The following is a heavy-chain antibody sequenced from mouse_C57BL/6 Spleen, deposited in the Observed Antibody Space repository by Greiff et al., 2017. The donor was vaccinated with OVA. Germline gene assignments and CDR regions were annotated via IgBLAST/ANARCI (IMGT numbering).Heavy chain of an antibody. CDR2: INYDGSST. CDR1: GFTFSDYY. J-gene: IGHJ4*01. CDR3: ARGGYYSNLDAMDY. Sequence: LVESEGGLVQPGSSMKLSCTASGFTFSDYYMAWVRQVPEKGLEWVANINYDGSSTYYLDSLKSRFIISRDNAKNILYLQMSSLKSKDTATYYCARGGYYSNLDAMDYWGQGTSVTVSS. D-gene: IGHD2-5*01. V-gene: IGHV5-16*01.